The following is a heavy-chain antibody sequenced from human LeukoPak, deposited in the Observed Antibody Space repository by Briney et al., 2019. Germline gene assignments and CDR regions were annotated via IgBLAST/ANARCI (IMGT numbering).Heavy chain of an antibody. CDR3: ARDLGFSIGAGDY. V-gene: IGHV3-33*01. CDR2: IWYDGSNK. J-gene: IGHJ4*02. Sequence: GGSLRLSCAASGFTFSSYGMHWVRQAPGKGLEWVAVIWYDGSNKYYADSVKGRFTISRDNSKDTLYLQMNSLRAEDTAVYYCARDLGFSIGAGDYWGQGTLVTVSS. CDR1: GFTFSSYG. D-gene: IGHD3-3*02.